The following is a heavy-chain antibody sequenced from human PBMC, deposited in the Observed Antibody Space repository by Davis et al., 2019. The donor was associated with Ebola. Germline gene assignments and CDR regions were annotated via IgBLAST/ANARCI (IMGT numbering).Heavy chain of an antibody. CDR2: ISPDATTV. CDR1: GFRFSAWW. J-gene: IGHJ5*02. V-gene: IGHV3-74*01. CDR3: VTSQGAANWFDP. Sequence: GESLKISCATSGFRFSAWWMHWVRQRPAGKFMWVPRISPDATTVIYADSVRGRFTISRDNVGNTLSLQMDNLRPEDSGIYYCVTSQGAANWFDPWGRGTQVTVSS. D-gene: IGHD2-21*02.